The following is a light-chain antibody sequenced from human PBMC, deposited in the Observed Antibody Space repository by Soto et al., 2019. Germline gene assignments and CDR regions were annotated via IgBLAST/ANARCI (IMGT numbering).Light chain of an antibody. J-gene: IGKJ1*01. CDR1: QSVSSSY. Sequence: EIVLTQSPGTLSLSPGERATLSCRASQSVSSSYLAWYQQKPGQAPRLLIYGASSRATSIPDRFSVSGSGIDFTLNISRLDLEDFAVYYCRQYGSSPRAFGQGAKVEIK. CDR2: GAS. CDR3: RQYGSSPRA. V-gene: IGKV3-20*01.